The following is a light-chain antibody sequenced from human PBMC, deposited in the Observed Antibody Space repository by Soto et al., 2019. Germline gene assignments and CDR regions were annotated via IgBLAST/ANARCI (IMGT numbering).Light chain of an antibody. J-gene: IGKJ2*01. CDR1: QDISHY. CDR2: DAS. V-gene: IGKV1-33*01. Sequence: DIQMTQSPSSLSASVGDRVTITCQASQDISHYLNWYQQKPGKAPKLLIYDASNLETGVPSRFSGSGSGTDFTFTISSLQPEDIATYHCQQYDNPPYTFGQGTKLEIK. CDR3: QQYDNPPYT.